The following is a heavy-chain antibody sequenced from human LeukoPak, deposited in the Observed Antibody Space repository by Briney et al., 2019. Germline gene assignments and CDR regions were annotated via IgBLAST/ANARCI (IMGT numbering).Heavy chain of an antibody. CDR1: GFTFSSYG. D-gene: IGHD6-6*01. J-gene: IGHJ3*02. Sequence: GGSLRLSCAASGFTFSSYGMSWVRQAPGKGLEWVSAISGSGGSTYYADSVKGRFTISRDNSKNTLYLQMNSLRAEDTAVYYCANQIAARRGHAFDIWGQGTMVTVSS. CDR3: ANQIAARRGHAFDI. V-gene: IGHV3-23*01. CDR2: ISGSGGST.